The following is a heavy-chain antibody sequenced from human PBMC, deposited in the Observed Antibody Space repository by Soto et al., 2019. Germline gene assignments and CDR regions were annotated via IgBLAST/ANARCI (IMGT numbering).Heavy chain of an antibody. CDR1: GFTFSDFA. V-gene: IGHV3-23*01. D-gene: IGHD2-2*03. CDR2: IYGGGNGP. Sequence: EVQVLESGGDLVQPGGSLRLSCAATGFTFSDFAMSWVRQAPGKGLEWVSRIYGGGNGPHYADSVKGRVTISRDNSKNTLYLQMNSLRAEDTAVYYCAKMEGMDPWAYSFDYWGQGTLVTVSS. J-gene: IGHJ4*02. CDR3: AKMEGMDPWAYSFDY.